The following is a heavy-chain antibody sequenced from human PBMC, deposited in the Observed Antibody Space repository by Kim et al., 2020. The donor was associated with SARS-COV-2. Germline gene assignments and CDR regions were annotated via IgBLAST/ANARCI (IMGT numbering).Heavy chain of an antibody. CDR3: ARDKLLWFRGTPHLGYYGMDI. J-gene: IGHJ6*02. CDR1: GGTFSSYA. D-gene: IGHD3-10*01. V-gene: IGHV1-69*13. CDR2: IIPIFGPA. Sequence: SVKVSCKASGGTFSSYAISWERQAPGQGLEWMGGIIPIFGPANYAQTFQGRVTITADESTSTAYMELSSLRSEDTAVYYCARDKLLWFRGTPHLGYYGMDIWGQGTTVTVTS.